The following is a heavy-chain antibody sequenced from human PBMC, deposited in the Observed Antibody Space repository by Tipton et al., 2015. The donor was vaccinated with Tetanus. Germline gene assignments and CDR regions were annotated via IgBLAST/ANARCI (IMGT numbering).Heavy chain of an antibody. Sequence: GLVKPSETLSLTCAVSGGSISDKKYYWGWIRQPPGKGLEGVGSIYSYNGNTFQNPSLKSRVTMSLDTTKNQFFLKVSSVTAADTAVYFCAQAADNWFDPWGQGTLATVSS. CDR3: AQAADNWFDP. D-gene: IGHD2-15*01. V-gene: IGHV4-39*01. J-gene: IGHJ5*02. CDR1: GGSISDKKYY. CDR2: IYSYNGNT.